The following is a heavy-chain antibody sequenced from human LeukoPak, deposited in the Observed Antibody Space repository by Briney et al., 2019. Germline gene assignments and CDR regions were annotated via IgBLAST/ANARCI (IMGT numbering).Heavy chain of an antibody. D-gene: IGHD2-8*01. CDR3: ARGSSYCTTGVCYAPYFDY. CDR1: GYTFTSYD. V-gene: IGHV1-8*03. J-gene: IGHJ4*02. Sequence: ASVKVSCKASGYTFTSYDINWVRQATGQGLEWMGWMNPNSYNTGYAQKFQGRVTITRNTSISTVYMELSSLRSDDTAVYYCARGSSYCTTGVCYAPYFDYWGQGTLVTVSS. CDR2: MNPNSYNT.